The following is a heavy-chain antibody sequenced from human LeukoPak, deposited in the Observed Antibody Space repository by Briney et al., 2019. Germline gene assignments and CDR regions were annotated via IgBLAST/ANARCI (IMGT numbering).Heavy chain of an antibody. CDR1: GGSHNAYA. Sequence: ASVKVSCKASGGSHNAYAISWVRQAPGQGLEWMGGIIPIFGTSNYAQKLQGRVTISTDEYTSTAYMEVSSLRSEDTAIYYCARGLDASMETAYDYWGQGTLVTVSS. V-gene: IGHV1-69*05. CDR2: IIPIFGTS. CDR3: ARGLDASMETAYDY. D-gene: IGHD5-18*01. J-gene: IGHJ4*02.